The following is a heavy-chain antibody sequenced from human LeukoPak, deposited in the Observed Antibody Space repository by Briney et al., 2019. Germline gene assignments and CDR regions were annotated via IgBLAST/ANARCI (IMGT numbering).Heavy chain of an antibody. CDR3: ARGGSGWYGFDY. D-gene: IGHD6-19*01. V-gene: IGHV3-30-3*01. Sequence: PGGSLRLSCAASGFTFSSYAMHWVRPAPGKGLEWVAVISYDGSNKYYADSVKGRFTISRDNSKNTLYLQMNSLRAEDTAVYYCARGGSGWYGFDYWGQGTLVTVSS. CDR2: ISYDGSNK. J-gene: IGHJ4*02. CDR1: GFTFSSYA.